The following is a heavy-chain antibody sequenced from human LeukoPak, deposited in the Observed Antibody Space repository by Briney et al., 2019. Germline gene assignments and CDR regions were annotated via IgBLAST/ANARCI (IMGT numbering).Heavy chain of an antibody. J-gene: IGHJ1*01. V-gene: IGHV4-31*03. D-gene: IGHD6-13*01. CDR2: IYYSGST. CDR3: ARDSSSWYGYFQH. Sequence: PSQALSLTCTVSGGXISSGGYYWSWIRQHPGKGLEWIGYIYYSGSTYYNPSLKSRVTISVDTSKNQFSLKLSSVTAADTAVYYCARDSSSWYGYFQHWGQGTLVTVSS. CDR1: GGXISSGGYY.